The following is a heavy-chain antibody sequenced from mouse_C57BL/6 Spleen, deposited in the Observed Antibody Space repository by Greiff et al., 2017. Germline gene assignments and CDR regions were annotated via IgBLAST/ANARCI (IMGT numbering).Heavy chain of an antibody. Sequence: VQLVESGPELVKPGASVKISCKASGYAFSSSWMNWVKQRPGKGLEWIGRIYPGDGDTNYNGKFKGKATLTADKSSSTAYMQLSSLTSEDSAVYFCAMYYYGSSSYYFDYWGQGTTLTVSS. V-gene: IGHV1-82*01. D-gene: IGHD1-1*01. J-gene: IGHJ2*01. CDR1: GYAFSSSW. CDR2: IYPGDGDT. CDR3: AMYYYGSSSYYFDY.